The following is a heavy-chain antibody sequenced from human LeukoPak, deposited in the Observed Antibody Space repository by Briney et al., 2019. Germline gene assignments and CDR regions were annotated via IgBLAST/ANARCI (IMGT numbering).Heavy chain of an antibody. CDR1: GGSISSGSYY. V-gene: IGHV4-61*02. J-gene: IGHJ4*02. D-gene: IGHD6-13*01. Sequence: SETLSLTCTVSGGSISSGSYYWSWIRQPAGKGLEWIGRIYTSGSTNYNPSLKSRVTISVDTSKNQFSLKLSSVTAADTAVYYCASLGIAAAGPWGQGTLVTVSS. CDR3: ASLGIAAAGP. CDR2: IYTSGST.